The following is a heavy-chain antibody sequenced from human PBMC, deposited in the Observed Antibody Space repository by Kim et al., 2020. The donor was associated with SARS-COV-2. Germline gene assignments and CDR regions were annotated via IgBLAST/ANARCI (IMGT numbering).Heavy chain of an antibody. V-gene: IGHV4-34*01. Sequence: SETLSLTCAVYGGSFSGYYWSWIRQPPGKGLEWIGEINHSGSTNYNPSLKSRVTISVDTSKNQFSLKLSSVTAADTAVYYCARVIPRAERICSSTSCYRVRIDAFDIWGQGTMVTVSS. CDR1: GGSFSGYY. D-gene: IGHD2-2*01. J-gene: IGHJ3*02. CDR2: INHSGST. CDR3: ARVIPRAERICSSTSCYRVRIDAFDI.